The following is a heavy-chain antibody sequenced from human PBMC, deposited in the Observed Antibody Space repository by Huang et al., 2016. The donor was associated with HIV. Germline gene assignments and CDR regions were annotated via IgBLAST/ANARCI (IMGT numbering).Heavy chain of an antibody. CDR1: GYTFFTYS. CDR2: VSTYNGHT. V-gene: IGHV1-18*01. D-gene: IGHD3-10*01. Sequence: QVQLVQSGPEMKKPGASVNVSCTASGYTFFTYSISWVRQAPGKGFEWMGWVSTYNGHTNYAQKFQGRLTLTTDVSTSSAYMELKNLRSDDTAVYYCARFRGPQVTLNWLDPWGQGTLVTVSS. CDR3: ARFRGPQVTLNWLDP. J-gene: IGHJ5*02.